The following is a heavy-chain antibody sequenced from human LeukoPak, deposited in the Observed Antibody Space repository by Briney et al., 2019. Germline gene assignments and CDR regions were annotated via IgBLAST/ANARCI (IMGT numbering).Heavy chain of an antibody. CDR2: IWYDGSNK. J-gene: IGHJ4*02. CDR3: ARGDGYSSSWYDY. V-gene: IGHV3-33*01. Sequence: PGRSLRLSCAASGFTFSSYGMHWVRQAPGKGLEWVAVIWYDGSNKYYADSVKGRFSISRDNSKNTLYLQMNSLRAEDTAVYYCARGDGYSSSWYDYWGQGTLVTVSS. D-gene: IGHD6-13*01. CDR1: GFTFSSYG.